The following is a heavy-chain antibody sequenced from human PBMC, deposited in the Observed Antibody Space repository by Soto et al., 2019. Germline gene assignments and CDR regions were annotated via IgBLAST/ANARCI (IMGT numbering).Heavy chain of an antibody. J-gene: IGHJ4*02. CDR3: ARDRDRARGAAAGF. V-gene: IGHV1-18*01. D-gene: IGHD6-13*01. CDR1: GYTFTSYG. CDR2: ISAYNGST. Sequence: ASVKVSCKASGYTFTSYGISWVRQAPGQGLEWMGWISAYNGSTNYAQKLQGRVTMTTDTSTSTAYMELRSLRSDDTAVYYCARDRDRARGAAAGFWGQGTLVTVSS.